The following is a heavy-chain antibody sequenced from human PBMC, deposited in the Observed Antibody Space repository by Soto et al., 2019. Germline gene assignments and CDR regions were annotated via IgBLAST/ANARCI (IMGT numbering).Heavy chain of an antibody. CDR1: GFTFSDYY. CDR2: ISSSSSYT. CDR3: ATAYDIWTGLQRDY. J-gene: IGHJ4*02. D-gene: IGHD3-9*01. V-gene: IGHV3-11*05. Sequence: QVQLVESGGGLVNPGGSLRLSCVASGFTFSDYYMSWIRQAPGKGLEWVSYISSSSSYTNYADSVKGRFTISRDNAKNSLYMQMNSLRAEDTAVYYCATAYDIWTGLQRDYWGQGTLVTVSS.